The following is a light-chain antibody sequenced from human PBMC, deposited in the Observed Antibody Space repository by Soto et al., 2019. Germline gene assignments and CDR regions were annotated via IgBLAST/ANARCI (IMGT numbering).Light chain of an antibody. CDR3: LSFDSSLSVV. CDR2: GNT. CDR1: SSNIGAGYD. J-gene: IGLJ2*01. V-gene: IGLV1-40*01. Sequence: QSVLTQPPSVSGAPGXRXTISCTGSSSNIGAGYDVHWYQQLPGRAPKLLIYGNTNRPSGVPDRFSGSKSGTSASLAITGLQAEDEADYYCLSFDSSLSVVFGGGTKLTVL.